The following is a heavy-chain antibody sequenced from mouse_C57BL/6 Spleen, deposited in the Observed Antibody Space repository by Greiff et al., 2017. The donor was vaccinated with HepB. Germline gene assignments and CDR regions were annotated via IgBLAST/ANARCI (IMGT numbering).Heavy chain of an antibody. CDR1: GFTFSSYA. Sequence: EVQGVESGGGLVKPGGSLKLSCAASGFTFSSYAMSWVRQTPEKRLEWVATISDGGSYTYYPDNVKGRFTISRDNAKNNLYLQMSHLKSEDTAMYYCARKGTGTAFAYWGQGTLVTVSA. J-gene: IGHJ3*01. CDR3: ARKGTGTAFAY. D-gene: IGHD4-1*01. CDR2: ISDGGSYT. V-gene: IGHV5-4*01.